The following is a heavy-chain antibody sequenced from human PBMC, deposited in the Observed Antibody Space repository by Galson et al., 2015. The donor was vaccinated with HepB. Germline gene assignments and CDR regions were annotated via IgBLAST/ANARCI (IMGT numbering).Heavy chain of an antibody. V-gene: IGHV3-23*01. D-gene: IGHD5-12*01. J-gene: IGHJ4*02. CDR3: AKDHYSGHFDY. CDR2: ISGSGSST. Sequence: SLRLSCAASGFTFSSYAMNWVRQAPGKGLEWVSAISGSGSSTYYADSVRGRFTISRDNSQNTLYLQMSSLRAEDTAVYYCAKDHYSGHFDYWGQGTLVTVSS. CDR1: GFTFSSYA.